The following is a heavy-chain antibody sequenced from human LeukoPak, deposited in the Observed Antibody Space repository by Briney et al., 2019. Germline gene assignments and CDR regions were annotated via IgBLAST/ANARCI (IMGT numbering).Heavy chain of an antibody. CDR2: IYYSGST. V-gene: IGHV4-59*01. Sequence: SEPLSLTCTVSGGSISSYYWSWIRQPPGKGLEWIGYIYYSGSTNYNPSLKSRVTISVDTSKNQFSLKLSSVTAADTAVYYCARLGAVAGSYYFDYWGQGTLVTVSS. CDR1: GGSISSYY. CDR3: ARLGAVAGSYYFDY. J-gene: IGHJ4*02. D-gene: IGHD6-19*01.